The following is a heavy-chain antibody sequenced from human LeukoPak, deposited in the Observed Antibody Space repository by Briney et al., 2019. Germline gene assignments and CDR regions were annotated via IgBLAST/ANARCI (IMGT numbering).Heavy chain of an antibody. D-gene: IGHD3-10*01. J-gene: IGHJ4*02. CDR1: GFTFSSYA. Sequence: PGESLRLSCAASGFTFSSYAMHWVRQAPGKGLEWVAVISYDGSKKYYADSVKRRLTISRDNSKNPLYLQMNSLRAEDTAVYYCARGDYGSGSYYNYRFPYFDYWGQGALVTVS. CDR2: ISYDGSKK. V-gene: IGHV3-30-3*01. CDR3: ARGDYGSGSYYNYRFPYFDY.